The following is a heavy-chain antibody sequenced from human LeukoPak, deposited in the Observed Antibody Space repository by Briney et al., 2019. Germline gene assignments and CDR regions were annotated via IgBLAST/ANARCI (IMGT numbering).Heavy chain of an antibody. D-gene: IGHD2-15*01. CDR1: GGSISSYY. CDR3: ARHPGYCSGGSFYRGGGDY. CDR2: IYYSGST. J-gene: IGHJ4*02. V-gene: IGHV4-59*08. Sequence: SETLSLTCTVSGGSISSYYWSWIRQPPGKGLEWIGYIYYSGSTNYNPSLKSRVTISVDTSKNQFSLKLSSVTAADTAVYYCARHPGYCSGGSFYRGGGDYWGQGTLVTVSS.